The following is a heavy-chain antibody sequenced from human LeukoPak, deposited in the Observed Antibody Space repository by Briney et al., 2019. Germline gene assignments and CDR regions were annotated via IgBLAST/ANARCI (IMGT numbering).Heavy chain of an antibody. CDR3: ARSITMVRGVARWFDP. CDR1: GGSISSYY. D-gene: IGHD3-10*01. V-gene: IGHV4-59*01. Sequence: SETLSLTCTVSGGSISSYYWSWIRQPPGKGLEWIGYIYYSGSTNYNPSLKSRVTISVDTSKNQFSLKLSSVTAADTAVYYCARSITMVRGVARWFDPWGQGTLVTDSS. J-gene: IGHJ5*02. CDR2: IYYSGST.